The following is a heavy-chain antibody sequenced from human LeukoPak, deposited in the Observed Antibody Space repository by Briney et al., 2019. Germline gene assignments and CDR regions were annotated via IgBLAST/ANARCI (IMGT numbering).Heavy chain of an antibody. V-gene: IGHV3-23*01. CDR1: GFTFSSYA. CDR2: ISGSGGRT. J-gene: IGHJ4*02. D-gene: IGHD2-2*01. CDR3: ANSDAYIVVVPASFDY. Sequence: GGSLRLSCAASGFTFSSYAMSWVRQAPGKGLEGVSAISGSGGRTYYADSVKGRFTISSDNSKNTLYLQMNSLRAEDTAVYYCANSDAYIVVVPASFDYWGQGTLVTVSS.